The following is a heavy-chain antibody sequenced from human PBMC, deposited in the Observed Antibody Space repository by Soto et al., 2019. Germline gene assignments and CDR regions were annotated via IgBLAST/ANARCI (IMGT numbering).Heavy chain of an antibody. CDR2: IYYSGST. Sequence: SETLSLTCTVSGGSISSYYWSWIRQPPGKGLEWIGYIYYSGSTNYNPSLKSRVTISVDTSKNQFSLKLSSVTAADTAVYYCAAGKNYDYIWGSYPFDYWGQGTLVTVSS. J-gene: IGHJ4*02. CDR1: GGSISSYY. D-gene: IGHD3-16*02. CDR3: AAGKNYDYIWGSYPFDY. V-gene: IGHV4-59*01.